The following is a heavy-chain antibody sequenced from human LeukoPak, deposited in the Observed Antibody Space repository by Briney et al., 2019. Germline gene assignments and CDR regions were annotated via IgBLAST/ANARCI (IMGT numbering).Heavy chain of an antibody. CDR3: ARRPRGGYYYYGMDV. CDR1: GYTFTSYD. D-gene: IGHD3-16*01. V-gene: IGHV1-8*01. Sequence: ASVKVSCKASGYTFTSYDINWVRQATGQGLERMGWMNPNSGNTGYAQKFQGRVTMTRNTSISTAYMELSSLRSEDTAVYYCARRPRGGYYYYGMDVWGQGTTVTVSS. CDR2: MNPNSGNT. J-gene: IGHJ6*02.